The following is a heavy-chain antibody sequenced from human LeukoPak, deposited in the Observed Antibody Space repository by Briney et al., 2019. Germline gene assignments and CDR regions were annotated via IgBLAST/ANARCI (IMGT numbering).Heavy chain of an antibody. D-gene: IGHD5-18*01. V-gene: IGHV4-38-2*02. CDR1: GYSISSGYY. CDR3: ARVGDTAGTTWSFDY. J-gene: IGHJ4*02. Sequence: SETLSLTCTVSGYSISSGYYWGWIRPPPGKGLEWIGSIYHSGSTYYNPSLKSRVTISADTSKNQFSLKLSSVTAADTAVYYCARVGDTAGTTWSFDYWGQGTLVTVSS. CDR2: IYHSGST.